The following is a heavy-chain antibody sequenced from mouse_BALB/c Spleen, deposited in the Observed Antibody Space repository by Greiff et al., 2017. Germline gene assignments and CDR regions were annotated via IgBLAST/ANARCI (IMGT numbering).Heavy chain of an antibody. CDR1: GYSFTGYT. D-gene: IGHD1-1*01. J-gene: IGHJ2*01. V-gene: IGHV1-18*01. Sequence: VQLQQSGPELVKPGASMKISCKASGYSFTGYTMNWVKQSHGKNLEWIGLINPYNGGTSYNQKFKGKATLTVDKSSSTAYMELLSLASEDSAVYYCARALITTDYYFAYWGQGTTVTVSA. CDR2: INPYNGGT. CDR3: ARALITTDYYFAY.